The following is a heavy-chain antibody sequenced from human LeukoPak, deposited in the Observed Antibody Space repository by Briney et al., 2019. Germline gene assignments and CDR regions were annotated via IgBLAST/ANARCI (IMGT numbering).Heavy chain of an antibody. CDR1: GGSFSGYY. D-gene: IGHD1-26*01. J-gene: IGHJ5*02. CDR3: AGSRTKDHSGSYYRWFDP. CDR2: INHSGST. V-gene: IGHV4-34*01. Sequence: ASETLSLTCAVYGGSFSGYYWSWIRQPPGKGLEWIGEINHSGSTNHNPSLKSRVTISVDTSKNQFSLKLSSVTAADTAVYYCAGSRTKDHSGSYYRWFDPWGQGTLVTVSS.